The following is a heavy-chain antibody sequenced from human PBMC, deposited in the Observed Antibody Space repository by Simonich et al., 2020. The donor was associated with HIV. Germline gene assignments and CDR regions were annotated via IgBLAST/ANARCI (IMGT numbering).Heavy chain of an antibody. CDR3: ARAYYDTLTGYLYLDS. J-gene: IGHJ4*02. V-gene: IGHV1-2*02. D-gene: IGHD3-9*01. Sequence: QVSLVQSGAEVKRPGASVKVSCKASGYSFTDYYIHWVRQAPGQGLEALGWISPNSGATNYAQQFRGRVTLTRDTAISTAYMELSRPRSDDTAVYYCARAYYDTLTGYLYLDSWGQGTLVTVSS. CDR2: ISPNSGAT. CDR1: GYSFTDYY.